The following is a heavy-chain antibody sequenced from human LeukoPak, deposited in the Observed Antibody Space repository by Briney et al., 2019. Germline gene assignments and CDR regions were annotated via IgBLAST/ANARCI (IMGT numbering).Heavy chain of an antibody. V-gene: IGHV1-8*03. D-gene: IGHD2-2*02. CDR1: GYTLTSYD. CDR3: AILCSSTSCYTGY. Sequence: ASVKVSCKASGYTLTSYDINWVRQATGQGLEWMGWMNPNSGNTGYAQKFQGRVTITRNTSISTAYMELSSLRSEDTAVYYCAILCSSTSCYTGYWGQGTLVTVSS. J-gene: IGHJ4*02. CDR2: MNPNSGNT.